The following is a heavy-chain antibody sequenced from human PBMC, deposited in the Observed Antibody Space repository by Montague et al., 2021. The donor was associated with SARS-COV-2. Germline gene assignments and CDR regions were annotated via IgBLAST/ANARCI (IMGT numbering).Heavy chain of an antibody. D-gene: IGHD5-12*01. Sequence: SETLSLTCSVSGGSMINNYWSWIRQPPGKGLEWMGYIYYTGSNDYNTSLESRATLSIDTSKNEFSLKLTSVTAADTAVYYCARGGGRLQYSYYYGMDVWGQGTTVTVSS. CDR1: GGSMINNY. CDR3: ARGGGRLQYSYYYGMDV. V-gene: IGHV4-59*01. J-gene: IGHJ6*02. CDR2: IYYTGSN.